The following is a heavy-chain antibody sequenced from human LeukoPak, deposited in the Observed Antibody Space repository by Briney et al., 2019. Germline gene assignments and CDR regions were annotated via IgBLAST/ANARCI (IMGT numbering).Heavy chain of an antibody. V-gene: IGHV3-21*01. CDR1: GFTFSSYG. CDR2: ISSSSSYI. CDR3: ARDWGVTPAY. Sequence: GGSLRLSCAASGFTFSSYGMHWVRQAPGKGLEWVSSISSSSSYINYADSVKGRFTISRDNAKNSLYLQMNSLRAEDTAVYYCARDWGVTPAYWGQGTLVTVSS. J-gene: IGHJ4*02. D-gene: IGHD3-16*01.